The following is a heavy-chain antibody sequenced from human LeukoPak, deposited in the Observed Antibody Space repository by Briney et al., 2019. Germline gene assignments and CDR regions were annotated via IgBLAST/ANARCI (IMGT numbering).Heavy chain of an antibody. J-gene: IGHJ4*02. CDR3: ARHEEEDGYNAKTFDY. CDR2: IYCSGTI. V-gene: IGHV4-39*01. D-gene: IGHD5-24*01. CDR1: GGSIGSSNYF. Sequence: SETLSLTCTVSGGSIGSSNYFWGWIRQTPGMGLEWIGSIYCSGTIYYNPSLKSRVTISVDTSKNQFSLRLRSVTAADTAVYYCARHEEEDGYNAKTFDYWGQGTLVTVSS.